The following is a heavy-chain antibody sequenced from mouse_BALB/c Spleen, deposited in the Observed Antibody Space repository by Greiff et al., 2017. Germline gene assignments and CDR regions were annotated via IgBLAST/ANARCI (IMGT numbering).Heavy chain of an antibody. CDR2: ISSGGST. D-gene: IGHD1-1*01. V-gene: IGHV5-6-5*01. Sequence: EVQLQESGGGLVKPGGSLKLSCAASGFTFSSYAMSWVRQTPEKRLEWVASISSGGSTYYPDSVKGRFTISRDNARNILYLQMSSLRSEDTAMYYCARGRDSDYSWFAYWGQGTLVTVSA. CDR1: GFTFSSYA. CDR3: ARGRDSDYSWFAY. J-gene: IGHJ3*01.